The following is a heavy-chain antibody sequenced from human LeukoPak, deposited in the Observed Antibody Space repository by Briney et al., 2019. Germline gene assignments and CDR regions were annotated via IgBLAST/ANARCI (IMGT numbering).Heavy chain of an antibody. D-gene: IGHD2-2*01. J-gene: IGHJ5*02. CDR1: GFTFSSYA. CDR3: VTTRSSSWPPFDP. Sequence: GGSLRLSCSASGFTFSSYAMHWVRQAPGKGLEYVSAIRSNGGSTYYADSVKGRFTISRDNSKNTLYLQMSSLRAEDTAVYYCVTTRSSSWPPFDPWGQGTLVTVSS. CDR2: IRSNGGST. V-gene: IGHV3-64D*06.